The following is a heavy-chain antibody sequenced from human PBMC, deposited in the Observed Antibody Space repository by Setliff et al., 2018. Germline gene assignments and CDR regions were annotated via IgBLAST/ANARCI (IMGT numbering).Heavy chain of an antibody. D-gene: IGHD3-22*01. Sequence: GASVKVSCKSSGFTFTDYGITWVRQVPGQGLEWMGWINNYSFKTNYPQKFLGRVTVTTDTSTGTAYMELGSLTSDDTAIYYCARINFYVSSGYYYAPDYWGPGTLVTVSS. CDR3: ARINFYVSSGYYYAPDY. CDR1: GFTFTDYG. V-gene: IGHV1-18*01. CDR2: INNYSFKT. J-gene: IGHJ4*02.